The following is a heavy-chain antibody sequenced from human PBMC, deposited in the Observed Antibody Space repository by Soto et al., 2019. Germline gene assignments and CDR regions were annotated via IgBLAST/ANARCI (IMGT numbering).Heavy chain of an antibody. Sequence: QVQLVQSGAEVKKPGASVKVSCKASGYTFTSYGISWLRQAPGQGLEWMGWISAYNGNTNYAQKLQGRVTMTTDTSTSTAYIELRSLRSDDTAVYDCARDPREWLVEEGYFQHWGQGTLVTVSS. J-gene: IGHJ1*01. D-gene: IGHD6-19*01. CDR3: ARDPREWLVEEGYFQH. V-gene: IGHV1-18*01. CDR2: ISAYNGNT. CDR1: GYTFTSYG.